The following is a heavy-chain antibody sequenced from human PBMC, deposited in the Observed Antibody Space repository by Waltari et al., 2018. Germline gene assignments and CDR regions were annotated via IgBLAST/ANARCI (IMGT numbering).Heavy chain of an antibody. J-gene: IGHJ4*02. Sequence: EVQLVESGGGLVKPGGSLRLSCAASGFTFSSYSMNWVRQAPGRGVEGVSSMRSSMTYIYYADSVKVRFTISRYNAKNSLYLQMNSLRAEDTAVYYCARADYGDYAWGQGTLVTVSS. CDR2: MRSSMTYI. D-gene: IGHD4-17*01. CDR1: GFTFSSYS. CDR3: ARADYGDYA. V-gene: IGHV3-21*01.